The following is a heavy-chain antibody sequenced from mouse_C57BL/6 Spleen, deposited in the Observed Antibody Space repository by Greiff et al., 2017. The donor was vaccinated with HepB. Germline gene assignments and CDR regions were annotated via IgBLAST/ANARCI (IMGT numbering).Heavy chain of an antibody. V-gene: IGHV5-17*01. Sequence: EVMLVESGGGLVKPGGSLKLSCAASGFTFSDYGMHWVRQAPEKGLEWVAYISSGSSTIYYADTVKGRFTISRENAKNTLFLQMTSLRSEDTAMYYCARSYDGYLFDYWGQGTTLTVSS. CDR3: ARSYDGYLFDY. J-gene: IGHJ2*01. D-gene: IGHD2-3*01. CDR1: GFTFSDYG. CDR2: ISSGSSTI.